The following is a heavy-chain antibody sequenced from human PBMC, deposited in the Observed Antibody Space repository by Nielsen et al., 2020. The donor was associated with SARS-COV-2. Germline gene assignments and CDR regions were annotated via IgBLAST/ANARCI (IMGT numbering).Heavy chain of an antibody. CDR2: ISWNSGSI. CDR1: GSTFDDYA. D-gene: IGHD3-10*01. J-gene: IGHJ6*02. CDR3: AKDPSVGFGELFFGMDV. Sequence: GGSLRLSCAASGSTFDDYAMHWVRQAPGKGLEWVSGISWNSGSIGYADSVKGRFTISRDNAKNSLYLQMNSLRAEDMALYYCAKDPSVGFGELFFGMDVWGQGTTVTVSS. V-gene: IGHV3-9*03.